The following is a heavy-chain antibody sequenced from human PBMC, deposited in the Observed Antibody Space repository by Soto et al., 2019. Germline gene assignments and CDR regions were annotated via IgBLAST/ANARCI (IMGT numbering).Heavy chain of an antibody. J-gene: IGHJ5*01. V-gene: IGHV3-30-3*01. CDR3: ARIGYGYSYGGGVDS. CDR2: IKHDGSET. D-gene: IGHD5-18*01. CDR1: GLPLSGYP. Sequence: QVQLVESGGAWAKLGGSWSPSCQASGLPLSGYPIRWARKLPGKGLEWVAVIKHDGSETYYADSVKGRFTVSKDDSKNTLYLQMNSLRPEDTALYHCARIGYGYSYGGGVDSWGQGALVIVSS.